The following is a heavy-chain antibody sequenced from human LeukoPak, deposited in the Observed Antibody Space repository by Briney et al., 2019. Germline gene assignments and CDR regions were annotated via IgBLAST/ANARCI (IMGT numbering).Heavy chain of an antibody. CDR2: IKSKTDGGTT. J-gene: IGHJ4*02. V-gene: IGHV3-15*05. CDR3: TTDLTYYYDSSVPY. CDR1: GFTFSSYS. D-gene: IGHD3-22*01. Sequence: TGGSLRLSCAASGFTFSSYSMNWVRQAPGKGLEWVGRIKSKTDGGTTDYAAPVKGRFTISRDDSKNTLYLQMNSLKTEDTAVYYSTTDLTYYYDSSVPYWGQGTLVTVSS.